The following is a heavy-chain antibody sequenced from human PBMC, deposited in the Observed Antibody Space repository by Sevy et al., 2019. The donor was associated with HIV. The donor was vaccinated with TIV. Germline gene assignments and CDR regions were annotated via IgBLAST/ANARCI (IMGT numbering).Heavy chain of an antibody. V-gene: IGHV3-30*04. CDR2: ISHDERTK. D-gene: IGHD2-15*01. CDR3: ARDPGYSVNY. CDR1: GFTFCTYA. J-gene: IGHJ4*02. Sequence: GGSLRLSCAASGFTFCTYAMHWLRQAPGKGLEWVAVISHDERTKYYADSVKGRFTISRDNSKNTLYLQMDSLRPEDTTIYYCARDPGYSVNYWGQGTLVTVSS.